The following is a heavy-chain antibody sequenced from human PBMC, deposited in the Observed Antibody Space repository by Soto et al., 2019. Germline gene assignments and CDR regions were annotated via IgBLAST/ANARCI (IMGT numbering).Heavy chain of an antibody. Sequence: QVQLVQSGAEVKKPGASVKVSCKASGYTFTGYYMHWVRQAPGQGLEWMGWINPNSGGTNYAQKYQGRFTMTRDTYISTAYMELSRLRSDDTAVYYCAREGLRDIVVVVAADYDAFDIWGQGTMVTVSS. D-gene: IGHD2-15*01. J-gene: IGHJ3*02. CDR3: AREGLRDIVVVVAADYDAFDI. V-gene: IGHV1-2*02. CDR2: INPNSGGT. CDR1: GYTFTGYY.